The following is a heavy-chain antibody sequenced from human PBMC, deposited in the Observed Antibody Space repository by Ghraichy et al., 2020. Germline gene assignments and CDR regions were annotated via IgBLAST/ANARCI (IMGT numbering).Heavy chain of an antibody. V-gene: IGHV1-2*02. Sequence: ASVKVSCKASGYTFTGYYMHWVRQAPGQGLEWMGWINPNSGGTNYAQKFQGRVTMTRDTSISTAYMELSRLRSDDTAVYYCARDGVATNNYGMDVWGQGTTVTVSS. CDR2: INPNSGGT. CDR1: GYTFTGYY. J-gene: IGHJ6*02. D-gene: IGHD5-12*01. CDR3: ARDGVATNNYGMDV.